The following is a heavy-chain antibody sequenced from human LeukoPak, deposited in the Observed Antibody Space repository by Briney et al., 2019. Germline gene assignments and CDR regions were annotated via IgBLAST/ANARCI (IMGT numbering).Heavy chain of an antibody. D-gene: IGHD2-15*01. J-gene: IGHJ4*02. CDR1: GYSFTSYW. CDR3: ARQVYCRGGSCYAEGYDY. CDR2: IYLVVTDT. Sequence: GESLKISCKGSGYSFTSYWIGCVRQMPGKGLEWMGIIYLVVTDTRYSPSFQGQVTISADKSISTAYLQWSSLKASHTAMYYCARQVYCRGGSCYAEGYDYWGQGTLVTVSS. V-gene: IGHV5-51*01.